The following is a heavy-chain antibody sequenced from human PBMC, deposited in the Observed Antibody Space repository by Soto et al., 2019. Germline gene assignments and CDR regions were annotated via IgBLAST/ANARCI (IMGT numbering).Heavy chain of an antibody. CDR2: IRQDGGAQ. V-gene: IGHV3-7*03. J-gene: IGHJ5*02. CDR1: GFTFTTYW. D-gene: IGHD3-10*01. Sequence: PGGSLRLSCVASGFTFTTYWMSWVRQAPGKGLQWVANIRQDGGAQYCVDSVKGRFTISRDNAKNSVYLQMDSLRVEDTAVYYCVRGGHGSGSYLGSSWGQGILVTVSS. CDR3: VRGGHGSGSYLGSS.